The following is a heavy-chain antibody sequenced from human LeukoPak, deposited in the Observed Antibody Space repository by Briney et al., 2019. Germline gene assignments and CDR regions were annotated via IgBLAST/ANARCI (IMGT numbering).Heavy chain of an antibody. CDR2: IRSKAYGGTT. CDR1: GFTFGDYA. D-gene: IGHD2-2*01. Sequence: PGRSLRLSCTASGFTFGDYAMSWVRQAPGKGLEWVGCIRSKAYGGTTEYAASVKGRFTISRGDSKSIAYLQMNSLKTEDTAVYYCTSEDIVVVPAARLTRFDYWGQGTLVTVSS. J-gene: IGHJ4*02. CDR3: TSEDIVVVPAARLTRFDY. V-gene: IGHV3-49*04.